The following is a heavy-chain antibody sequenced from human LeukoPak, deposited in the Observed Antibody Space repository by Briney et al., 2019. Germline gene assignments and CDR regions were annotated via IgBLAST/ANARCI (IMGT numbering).Heavy chain of an antibody. CDR1: GFTFSSYA. V-gene: IGHV3-23*01. CDR2: ISGSGSST. CDR3: AKGNSSSWYAPLDY. J-gene: IGHJ4*02. Sequence: PGGSLRLSCAASGFTFSSYALSWVRQAPGTGQEWVSAISGSGSSTYYADSVKGRFTISRYNSKNTLYLQMISLRAEDTAVYYCAKGNSSSWYAPLDYWGQGTLVTVSS. D-gene: IGHD6-13*01.